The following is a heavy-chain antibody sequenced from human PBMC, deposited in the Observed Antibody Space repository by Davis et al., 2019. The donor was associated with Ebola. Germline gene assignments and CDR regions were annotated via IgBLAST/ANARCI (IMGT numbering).Heavy chain of an antibody. J-gene: IGHJ4*02. V-gene: IGHV4-34*01. CDR3: ARGRPFF. Sequence: SETLSLTCAVYGWSFSGYYWSWIRQPPGKGLEWVWDINHRGSINYNPSLKSRVTISVDTSKNQFSPRLSSVTAADTAVYYCARGRPFFWGQGTLVTVSS. D-gene: IGHD2/OR15-2a*01. CDR1: GWSFSGYY. CDR2: INHRGSI.